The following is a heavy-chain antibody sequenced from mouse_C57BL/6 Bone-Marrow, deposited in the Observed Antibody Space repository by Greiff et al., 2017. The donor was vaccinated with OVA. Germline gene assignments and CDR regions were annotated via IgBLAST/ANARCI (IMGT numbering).Heavy chain of an antibody. Sequence: VKLQQSGPELVKPGASVKISCKASGYAFSSSWMNWVKQRPGKGLEWIGRIYPGDGDTNYNGKFKGKATLTADKSSSTAYMQLSSLTSEDSAVYFCARMGIYYYGNWYFDVWGTGTTVTVSS. CDR3: ARMGIYYYGNWYFDV. V-gene: IGHV1-82*01. CDR1: GYAFSSSW. J-gene: IGHJ1*03. CDR2: IYPGDGDT. D-gene: IGHD1-1*01.